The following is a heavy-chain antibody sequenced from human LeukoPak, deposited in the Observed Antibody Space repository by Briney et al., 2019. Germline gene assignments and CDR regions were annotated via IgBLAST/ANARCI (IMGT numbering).Heavy chain of an antibody. J-gene: IGHJ4*02. V-gene: IGHV1-2*02. CDR3: ARQGEAASFDY. CDR1: GYTFTGAY. CDR2: INSYSGGT. Sequence: AASVKVSCKASGYTFTGAYIHWVRQAPGQGPEWMGWINSYSGGTNYAQKFQGRVTLTRDTSLGTAYMELSRLRSDDTAVYYFARQGEAASFDYWGQGTLVTVSS. D-gene: IGHD6-13*01.